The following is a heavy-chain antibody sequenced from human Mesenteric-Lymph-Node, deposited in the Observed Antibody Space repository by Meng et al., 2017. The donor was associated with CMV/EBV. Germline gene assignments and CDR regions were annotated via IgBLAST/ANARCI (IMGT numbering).Heavy chain of an antibody. CDR3: ARDLGAAATSTIYYYYDMDV. CDR2: ISNTGNFI. V-gene: IGHV3-21*01. Sequence: GGSLRLSCATSGFTSSDYNLAWVRQAPGKGLEWVSSISNTGNFIYYADSVKGRFTISRDNAENSLYLEMNSLRAEDAAVYYCARDLGAAATSTIYYYYDMDVWGQGTTVTVSS. CDR1: GFTSSDYN. D-gene: IGHD6-13*01. J-gene: IGHJ6*02.